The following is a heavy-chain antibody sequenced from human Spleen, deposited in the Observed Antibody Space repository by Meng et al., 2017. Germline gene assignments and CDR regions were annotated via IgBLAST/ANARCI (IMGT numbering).Heavy chain of an antibody. CDR1: GFSVTYYN. CDR2: ITSTSSDR. J-gene: IGHJ4*02. V-gene: IGHV3-21*01. CDR3: ARSPIDKYDLSALPLDY. D-gene: IGHD3-22*01. Sequence: GGSLRLSCAASGFSVTYYNLNWVRQAPGKGLEWVSSITSTSSDRDYADSVKGRFTISRDNAQNSLSLQMNSLRAEDTAVYYCARSPIDKYDLSALPLDYWGQGTLVTVSS.